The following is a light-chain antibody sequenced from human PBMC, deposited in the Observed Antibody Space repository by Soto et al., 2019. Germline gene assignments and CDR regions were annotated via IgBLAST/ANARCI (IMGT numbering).Light chain of an antibody. CDR3: SSSGGRYNYV. J-gene: IGLJ1*01. CDR1: STDVGGYNY. Sequence: QSVLTQPPSAAGSPGQSVTISCTGTSTDVGGYNYVSWYQQYPGKAPKLMIYEVSKRPSGVPDRFSGSKSGNTASLTVSGLQADDEADYYCSSSGGRYNYVFGTGTKVTVL. V-gene: IGLV2-8*01. CDR2: EVS.